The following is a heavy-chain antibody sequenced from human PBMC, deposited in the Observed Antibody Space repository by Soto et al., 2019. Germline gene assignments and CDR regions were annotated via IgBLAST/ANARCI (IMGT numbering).Heavy chain of an antibody. D-gene: IGHD6-19*01. CDR2: ISYDGSNK. Sequence: PGGSLRLSCAASGFTFSSYGMHWVRQAPGKGLEWVAVISYDGSNKYYADSVKGRSTISRDNSKNTLYLQMNSLRAEDTAVYYCAKDGADSSGWSFDYWGQGTLVTVSS. J-gene: IGHJ4*02. CDR3: AKDGADSSGWSFDY. CDR1: GFTFSSYG. V-gene: IGHV3-30*18.